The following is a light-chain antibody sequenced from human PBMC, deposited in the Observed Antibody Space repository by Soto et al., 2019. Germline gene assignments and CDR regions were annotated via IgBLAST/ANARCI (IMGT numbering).Light chain of an antibody. Sequence: EIVLTQSPGTLSLSPGERATLSCRASQRVSSSYLAWYQQNPGQAPRLLIYDASNRATGIPARFSGSGSGTDFTLTISSLEPEDFAVYYCQQRSNWPPESTFGQAPK. CDR3: QQRSNWPPEST. V-gene: IGKV3D-20*02. J-gene: IGKJ1*01. CDR2: DAS. CDR1: QRVSSSY.